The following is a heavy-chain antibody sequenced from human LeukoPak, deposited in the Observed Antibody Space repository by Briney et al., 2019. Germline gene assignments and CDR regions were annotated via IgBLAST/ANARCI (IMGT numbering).Heavy chain of an antibody. V-gene: IGHV4-59*11. CDR1: DGSMSPHY. J-gene: IGHJ5*02. CDR3: ARTDYYGSGTA. CDR2: IYYNGGT. Sequence: PSETLSLTRTVSDGSMSPHYWSWIRQSPGKGLEWIGYIYYNGGTTYNPSLKSRVTISIDTSKNQFSLKMTSVTSADTAVYYCARTDYYGSGTAWGQGTLVTVSS. D-gene: IGHD3-10*01.